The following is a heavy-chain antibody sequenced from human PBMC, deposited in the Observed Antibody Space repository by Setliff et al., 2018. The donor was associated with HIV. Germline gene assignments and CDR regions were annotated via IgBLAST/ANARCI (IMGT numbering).Heavy chain of an antibody. CDR3: ARGHHFYWYFDL. Sequence: ASVKVSCKASGYSFTTYGISWVRQAPGQGLEWVGWISVYNGQTLYAQKVQDRITVTMDIPKDTAYMELRGLTPDDTAVHYCARGHHFYWYFDLWGPGTLVTVPQ. J-gene: IGHJ2*01. CDR1: GYSFTTYG. CDR2: ISVYNGQT. V-gene: IGHV1-18*01.